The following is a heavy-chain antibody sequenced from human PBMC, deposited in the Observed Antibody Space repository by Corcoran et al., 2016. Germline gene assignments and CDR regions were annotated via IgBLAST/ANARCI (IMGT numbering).Heavy chain of an antibody. CDR2: IYYSGST. J-gene: IGHJ6*02. Sequence: QLQLQESGPGLVKPSETLSLTCTVSGGSISSSSYYWGWIRQPPGKGLEWIGSIYYSGSTYYNPSLKSRVTISVDTSKNQFSLKLSSVTAADTGVYDCARGGGVLGYCSSTSCPGNYYYGMDVWGQGTTVTVSS. V-gene: IGHV4-39*07. CDR1: GGSISSSSYY. CDR3: ARGGGVLGYCSSTSCPGNYYYGMDV. D-gene: IGHD2-2*01.